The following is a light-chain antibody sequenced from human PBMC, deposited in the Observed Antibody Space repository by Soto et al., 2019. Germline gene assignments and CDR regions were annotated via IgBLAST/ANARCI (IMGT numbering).Light chain of an antibody. J-gene: IGKJ1*01. CDR3: QQSYSTPRT. Sequence: DIQMTQSPSSLSASEGDRVTITCRASQSISSYLNWYQQKPGKAPKPLIYAASSLQSGVPSRFSGSGSGTDFTLTISSLQPEDFATYYCQQSYSTPRTFGQGTK. CDR1: QSISSY. V-gene: IGKV1-39*01. CDR2: AAS.